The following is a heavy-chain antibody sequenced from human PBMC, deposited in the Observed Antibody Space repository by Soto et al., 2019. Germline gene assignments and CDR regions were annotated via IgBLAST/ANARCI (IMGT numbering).Heavy chain of an antibody. D-gene: IGHD3-22*01. J-gene: IGHJ4*02. CDR1: GFTFSSYG. CDR3: ARTAVDYDSSGYFRGRGALDY. Sequence: QVQLVESGGGVVQPGRSLRLSCAASGFTFSSYGMHWVRQAPGKGLEWVAVIWYDGSNKYYADSVKGRFTISRDNPKNTLYLQMNSLRAEDTAVYYCARTAVDYDSSGYFRGRGALDYWGQGTLVTVSS. V-gene: IGHV3-33*01. CDR2: IWYDGSNK.